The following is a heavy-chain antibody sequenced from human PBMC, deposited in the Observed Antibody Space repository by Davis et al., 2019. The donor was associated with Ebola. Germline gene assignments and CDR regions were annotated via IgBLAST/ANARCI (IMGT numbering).Heavy chain of an antibody. J-gene: IGHJ4*02. CDR2: IYTSGST. CDR1: GGSISSGGYS. D-gene: IGHD3-3*01. V-gene: IGHV4-30-2*05. CDR3: ARGAFGLLIQTLDY. Sequence: MPSETLSLTCAVSGGSISSGGYSWSWIRQPPGKGLEWIGRIYTSGSTNYNPSLKSRVTMSVDTSKNQFSLKLSSVTAADTAVYYCARGAFGLLIQTLDYWGQGTLVTVSS.